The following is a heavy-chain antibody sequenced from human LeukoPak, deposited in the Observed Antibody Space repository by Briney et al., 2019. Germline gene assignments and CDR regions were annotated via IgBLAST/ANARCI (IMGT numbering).Heavy chain of an antibody. V-gene: IGHV3-48*03. Sequence: GGSLRLSCAASGFTFSSYEMNWVRQAPGKGLEWVSYVSGSGNTIYYANSVKGRFTISRDNAKNTLYLQMNSLRAEDTAVYYCAKDRAGATFFDYWGQGTLVTVSS. CDR2: VSGSGNTI. J-gene: IGHJ4*02. CDR3: AKDRAGATFFDY. D-gene: IGHD1-26*01. CDR1: GFTFSSYE.